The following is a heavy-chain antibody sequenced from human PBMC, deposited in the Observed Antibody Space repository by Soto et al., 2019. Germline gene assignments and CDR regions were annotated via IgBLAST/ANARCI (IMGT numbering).Heavy chain of an antibody. Sequence: ASVKVSSKASGYTFTSYGISWVRQAPGQGLEWMGWISAYNGNTNYAQKLQGRVTMTTDTSTSTAYMELRSLRSEDTAVYYCARDRKLAYYDFWSGYYDYYYGMDVWGQGTTVTVSS. CDR3: ARDRKLAYYDFWSGYYDYYYGMDV. V-gene: IGHV1-18*01. CDR1: GYTFTSYG. J-gene: IGHJ6*02. CDR2: ISAYNGNT. D-gene: IGHD3-3*01.